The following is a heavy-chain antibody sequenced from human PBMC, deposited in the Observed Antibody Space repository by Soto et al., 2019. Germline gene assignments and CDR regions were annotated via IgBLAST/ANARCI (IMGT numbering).Heavy chain of an antibody. V-gene: IGHV4-59*01. Sequence: SETLSLTCTVSGGSISSYYWSWIRQPPGKGLEWIGYIYYSGSTNYNPSLKSRVTISVDTSKNQFSLKLSSVTAADTAVYYCARAGDYGSGRYLYGMDVWGQGTTVTVSS. D-gene: IGHD3-10*01. CDR2: IYYSGST. CDR1: GGSISSYY. CDR3: ARAGDYGSGRYLYGMDV. J-gene: IGHJ6*02.